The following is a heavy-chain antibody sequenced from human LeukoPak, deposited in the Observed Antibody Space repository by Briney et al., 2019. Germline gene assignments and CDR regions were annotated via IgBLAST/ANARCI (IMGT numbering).Heavy chain of an antibody. CDR3: AKDFGGNSVLAT. J-gene: IGHJ5*02. Sequence: GGSLRLSCAASGFTFSSYSMNWVRQAPGKGLEWVSSITRSNYIYYADSVKGRFTISRDNSKNTLYLQMNSLRAEDTAVYYCAKDFGGNSVLATWGQGTLVTVSS. CDR2: ITRSNYI. V-gene: IGHV3-21*01. D-gene: IGHD4-23*01. CDR1: GFTFSSYS.